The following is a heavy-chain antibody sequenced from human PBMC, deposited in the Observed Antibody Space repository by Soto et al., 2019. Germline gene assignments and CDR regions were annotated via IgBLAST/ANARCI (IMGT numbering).Heavy chain of an antibody. Sequence: EVQLVESGGGLVQPGGSLKLSCAASGFTFSGSAMHWVRQASGKGLEGVGRLRSKANSYATAYAASVKGRFTISRDDSKNTAYLQMNSLKTEDTAVYYCTSSALIDYYYYYGMDVWGQGTTVTVSS. CDR1: GFTFSGSA. D-gene: IGHD3-22*01. J-gene: IGHJ6*02. V-gene: IGHV3-73*02. CDR2: LRSKANSYAT. CDR3: TSSALIDYYYYYGMDV.